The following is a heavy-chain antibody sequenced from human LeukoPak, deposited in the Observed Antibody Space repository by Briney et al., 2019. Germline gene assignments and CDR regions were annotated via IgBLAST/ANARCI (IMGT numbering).Heavy chain of an antibody. CDR3: ARENFDRLGAFDI. Sequence: GGSLRLSCAASGFTFSIYTMHWVRQAPGKGLEWVAVISYDGSNKYYADSVKGRFTISRDNSKNTLYPQMNSLRAEDTAVYYCARENFDRLGAFDIWGQGTMVTVSS. D-gene: IGHD3-9*01. V-gene: IGHV3-30*04. CDR1: GFTFSIYT. J-gene: IGHJ3*02. CDR2: ISYDGSNK.